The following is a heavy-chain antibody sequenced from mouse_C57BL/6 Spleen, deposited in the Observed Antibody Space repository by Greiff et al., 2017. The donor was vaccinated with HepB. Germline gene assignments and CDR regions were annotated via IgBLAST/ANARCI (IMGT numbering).Heavy chain of an antibody. CDR2: ISSGSSTI. D-gene: IGHD2-2*01. V-gene: IGHV5-17*01. CDR1: GFTFSDYG. J-gene: IGHJ2*01. Sequence: EVMLVESGGGLVKPGGSLKLSCAASGFTFSDYGMHWVRQAPEKGLEWVAYISSGSSTIYYADTVKGRFTISRDNAKNTLFLQMTSLRSEDTAMYYCARREWLRRGYYFDYWGQGTTLTVSS. CDR3: ARREWLRRGYYFDY.